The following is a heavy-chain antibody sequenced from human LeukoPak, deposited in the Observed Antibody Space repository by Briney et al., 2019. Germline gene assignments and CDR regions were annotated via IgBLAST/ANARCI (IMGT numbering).Heavy chain of an antibody. J-gene: IGHJ5*02. V-gene: IGHV4-39*01. CDR2: VYYSGTT. Sequence: RPSGTLSLTCSVSGGSISSSDYYWVWIRQPPGKRLEWIGTVYYSGTTYYNPSLKSRLTISADTSKNQFSLNLSSVTAADTAVYYCARQMFNFWSGSTLNWFDPWGQGTLVTVSS. CDR3: ARQMFNFWSGSTLNWFDP. D-gene: IGHD3-3*01. CDR1: GGSISSSDYY.